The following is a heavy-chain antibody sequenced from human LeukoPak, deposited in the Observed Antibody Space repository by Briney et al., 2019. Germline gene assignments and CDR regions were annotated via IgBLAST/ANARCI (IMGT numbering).Heavy chain of an antibody. D-gene: IGHD6-13*01. V-gene: IGHV3-20*04. CDR2: INWNGGST. Sequence: GGSLRLSCAASGFTFDDYGMSWVRQAPGKGLEWVSGINWNGGSTGYADSVKGRFTISRDNAKNSLYLQMNSLRAEDTALYYCARDQGYSSSWYKYYYMDVWGKGTTVTVSS. J-gene: IGHJ6*03. CDR1: GFTFDDYG. CDR3: ARDQGYSSSWYKYYYMDV.